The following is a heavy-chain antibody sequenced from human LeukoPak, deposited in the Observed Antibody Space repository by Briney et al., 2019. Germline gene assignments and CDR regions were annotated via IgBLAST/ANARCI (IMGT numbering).Heavy chain of an antibody. CDR2: ISGSGGST. V-gene: IGHV3-23*01. CDR3: AKDVVPAAMEECPGCPERNYYYYGMDV. Sequence: PGGSLRLSCAASGFTFSSYAMSWVRQAPGKGLEGVSVISGSGGSTYYADSVKGRFTISRDNSKNTLYLQMNSLRAEDTAVYYCAKDVVPAAMEECPGCPERNYYYYGMDVWGKGTTVTVSS. D-gene: IGHD2-2*01. J-gene: IGHJ6*04. CDR1: GFTFSSYA.